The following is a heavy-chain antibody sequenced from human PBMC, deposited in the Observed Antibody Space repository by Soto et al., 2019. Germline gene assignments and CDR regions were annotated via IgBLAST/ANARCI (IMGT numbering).Heavy chain of an antibody. CDR1: GFTFSSYA. V-gene: IGHV3-23*01. CDR2: ISGSGGST. CDR3: AKVFWGGGVAATNCFAP. J-gene: IGHJ5*02. Sequence: GGSLRLSCAASGFTFSSYAMSWVRQAPGKGLEWVSAISGSGGSTYYADSVKGRFTISRDNSKNTLYLQMNSLRAEDTAVYYCAKVFWGGGVAATNCFAPGGRGPLVPVS. D-gene: IGHD2-15*01.